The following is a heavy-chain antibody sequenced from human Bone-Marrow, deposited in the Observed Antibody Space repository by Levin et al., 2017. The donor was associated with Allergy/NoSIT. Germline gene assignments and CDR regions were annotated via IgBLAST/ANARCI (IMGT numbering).Heavy chain of an antibody. CDR1: GDTLSSYD. CDR2: MNPKSGNT. CDR3: ATGQAHLAGPP. J-gene: IGHJ5*02. V-gene: IGHV1-8*01. Sequence: ASVKVSCKASGDTLSSYDINRVRQASGQGIEWMGWMNPKSGNTVYAQKFQGRVTRTRNTSISTAYMDLSSLRSDDTAVYYCATGQAHLAGPPWGQGTQLTGSP.